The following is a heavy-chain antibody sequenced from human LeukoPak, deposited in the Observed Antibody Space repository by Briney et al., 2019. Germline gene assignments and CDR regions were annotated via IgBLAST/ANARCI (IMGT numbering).Heavy chain of an antibody. V-gene: IGHV4-39*07. CDR1: GGSISSTTYY. Sequence: SETLSLTCTVSGGSISSTTYYWGWIRLPPGKGLDWIGNIYYSGSTYDNPSLKSRVTMSVDTSKNQFSLKLSSVTAADTAVYYCARARVGHYYGSGSYGGYFDYWGQGTLVTVSS. CDR3: ARARVGHYYGSGSYGGYFDY. D-gene: IGHD3-10*01. J-gene: IGHJ4*02. CDR2: IYYSGST.